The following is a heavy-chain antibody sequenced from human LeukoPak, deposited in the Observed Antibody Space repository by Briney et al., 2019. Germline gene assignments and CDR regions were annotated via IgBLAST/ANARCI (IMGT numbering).Heavy chain of an antibody. J-gene: IGHJ4*02. V-gene: IGHV4-39*01. CDR2: IYHSGST. Sequence: PSQTLSLTCTVSGGSISSGSYYWSWIRQPPGKGLEWIASIYHSGSTYYNSSLKSRVTISLDTSKNQFSLNLNSVTAADTAVYFCARTSTSGLVGGYYFDYWGQGTLVTVSS. D-gene: IGHD6-19*01. CDR1: GGSISSGSYY. CDR3: ARTSTSGLVGGYYFDY.